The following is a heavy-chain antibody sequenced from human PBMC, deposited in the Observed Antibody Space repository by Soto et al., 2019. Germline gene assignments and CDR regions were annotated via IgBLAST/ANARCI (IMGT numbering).Heavy chain of an antibody. V-gene: IGHV1-3*01. Sequence: ASVKVSCKASGYTFANYGIHWVRQAPGQRLEWMGWINAGNGGTKYSENFQGRVTITRDTSANTVYLGLSSLSSEDTASYYCARTGHSGSYVFWGQGTLVTVSS. CDR3: ARTGHSGSYVF. J-gene: IGHJ4*02. CDR2: INAGNGGT. CDR1: GYTFANYG. D-gene: IGHD3-22*01.